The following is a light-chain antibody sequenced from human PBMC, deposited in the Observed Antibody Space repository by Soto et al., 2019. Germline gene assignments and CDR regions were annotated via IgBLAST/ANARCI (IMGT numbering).Light chain of an antibody. CDR1: QTVGTNF. CDR3: QHYSRTLPWT. V-gene: IGKV3-20*01. J-gene: IGKJ1*01. CDR2: GTS. Sequence: EIVLTQSPGTLSLSPGETATLSCRASQTVGTNFLAWYQQKPGQAPRLLMFGTSNRATDIPDRFGGSGSGTDFTLTISRLEPEDVAVYYCQHYSRTLPWTFGQGTKVGIK.